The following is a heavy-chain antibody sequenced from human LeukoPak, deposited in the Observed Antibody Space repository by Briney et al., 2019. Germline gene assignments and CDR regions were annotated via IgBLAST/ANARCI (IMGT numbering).Heavy chain of an antibody. CDR3: ARSPWGVTAIFLDS. J-gene: IGHJ4*02. D-gene: IGHD2-21*02. Sequence: GGSLRLSCAVSGFTVSSNYMSWVRQAPGKGLEWVSVIYRGGSTYYADSVKGRFTISRDNSKNTLYLQMNSLRAEDTAVYYCARSPWGVTAIFLDSWGQGTLVTVSS. V-gene: IGHV3-53*01. CDR2: IYRGGST. CDR1: GFTVSSNY.